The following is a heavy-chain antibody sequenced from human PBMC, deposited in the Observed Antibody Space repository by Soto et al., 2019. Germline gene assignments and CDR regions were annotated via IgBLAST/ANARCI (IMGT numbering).Heavy chain of an antibody. V-gene: IGHV4-31*03. CDR3: ARSRRWLQSYYYYYGMDV. D-gene: IGHD5-12*01. CDR2: IYYSGST. CDR1: GGSISSGGYY. Sequence: SETLSLTCTVSGGSISSGGYYWSWIRQHPGKGLEWIGYIYYSGSTYYNPSLKSRVTIPVDTSKNQFSLKLSSVTAADTAVYYCARSRRWLQSYYYYYGMDVWGQGTTVTVSS. J-gene: IGHJ6*02.